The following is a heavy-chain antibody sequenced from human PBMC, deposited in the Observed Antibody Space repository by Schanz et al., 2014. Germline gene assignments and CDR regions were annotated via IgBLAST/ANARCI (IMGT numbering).Heavy chain of an antibody. CDR3: ARLSTLGGWFGNAHLDF. CDR2: TSNDGSFT. V-gene: IGHV3-74*02. J-gene: IGHJ4*02. Sequence: QLVESGGDVVQPGGSLRLSCSVSGLTFTSNVIHWVRQAPGKGLVWVSRTSNDGSFTTFADSVKGRFTISRDNAKNTLYLQMNSLRAEDTALYYCARLSTLGGWFGNAHLDFWGQGTLVTVS. D-gene: IGHD3-10*01. CDR1: GLTFTSNV.